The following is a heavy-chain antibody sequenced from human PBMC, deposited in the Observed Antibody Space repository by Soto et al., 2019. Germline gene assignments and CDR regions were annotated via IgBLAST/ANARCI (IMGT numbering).Heavy chain of an antibody. V-gene: IGHV1-46*01. CDR1: GYTFTSYD. J-gene: IGHJ5*02. CDR2: INPSGGST. D-gene: IGHD6-13*01. CDR3: ARSGGPYRSRIWFDP. Sequence: ASVKVSCKASGYTFTSYDMHWVRQAPGQGLEWMGIINPSGGSTSYAQKFQGRVTMTSDTSTSTVYMELSSLRSEDTAVYYCARSGGPYRSRIWFDPWGQGTLVTVSS.